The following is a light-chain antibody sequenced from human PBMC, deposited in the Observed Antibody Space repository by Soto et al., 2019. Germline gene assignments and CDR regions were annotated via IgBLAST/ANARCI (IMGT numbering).Light chain of an antibody. CDR2: GAS. Sequence: EIVLTQSPGTLSLSPGERATLSCRASQSVTNSFLAWYQQKPGQAPRLLIYGASSRATGIPVRFSGSGSGTDFNLTISRLEPEDFAVYYCQQYGSSPLYTFGQGTKLEI. CDR3: QQYGSSPLYT. J-gene: IGKJ2*01. V-gene: IGKV3-20*01. CDR1: QSVTNSF.